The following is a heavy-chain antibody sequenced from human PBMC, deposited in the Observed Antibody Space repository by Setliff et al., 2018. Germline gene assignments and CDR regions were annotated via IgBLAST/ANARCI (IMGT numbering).Heavy chain of an antibody. CDR1: GGSISSGNYY. Sequence: PSETLSLTCTVSGGSISSGNYYWIWIRQPAGKALEWLGHIFARGSMNYNPSLRSRITISQDRSENQFSLTLSSVTAADTAVYYCARAPGRRSGYDPYYFDYWGQGTLVTVSS. V-gene: IGHV4-61*09. J-gene: IGHJ4*02. CDR3: ARAPGRRSGYDPYYFDY. CDR2: IFARGSM. D-gene: IGHD5-12*01.